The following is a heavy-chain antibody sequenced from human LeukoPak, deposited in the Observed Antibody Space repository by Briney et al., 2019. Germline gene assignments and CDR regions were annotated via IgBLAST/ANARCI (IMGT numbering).Heavy chain of an antibody. J-gene: IGHJ4*02. D-gene: IGHD6-6*01. CDR1: GGSIISSNW. CDR3: ARDESEYSSSGVGY. V-gene: IGHV4-4*02. Sequence: SGTLSLTCAVSGGSIISSNWWSWVRQPPGKGLEWIGEIYHSGSTNYNPSLKSRVTILVDKSQNQFSLKLRSVTAADTAVYYCARDESEYSSSGVGYWGQGTLVTVSS. CDR2: IYHSGST.